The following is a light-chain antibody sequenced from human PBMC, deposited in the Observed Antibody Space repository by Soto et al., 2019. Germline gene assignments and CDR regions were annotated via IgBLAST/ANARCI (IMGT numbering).Light chain of an antibody. J-gene: IGKJ2*01. CDR3: QQSYSTPFT. V-gene: IGKV1-39*01. CDR2: AAS. CDR1: QNIGYY. Sequence: IQMTQSPSSLAASVGDRVTITCRASQNIGYYLNWYQQKPGKAPEVLIYAASSLQSGVPSRFGGGGSGTDFTLSISSLQFEDFATYYCQQSYSTPFTFGQGTRLEI.